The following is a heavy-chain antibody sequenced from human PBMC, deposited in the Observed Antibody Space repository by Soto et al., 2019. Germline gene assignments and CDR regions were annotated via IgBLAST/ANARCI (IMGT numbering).Heavy chain of an antibody. D-gene: IGHD3-9*01. Sequence: EASVKVSCKASGGTFSSYAISWVRQAPGQGLEWMGGIIPIFGTANYAQKFQGRVTITADESTSTAYMELSSLRSEDTAVYYCAKEGQGGYDILTGYYTPHYYYGMDVWGQGTTVTVSS. V-gene: IGHV1-69*13. J-gene: IGHJ6*02. CDR1: GGTFSSYA. CDR3: AKEGQGGYDILTGYYTPHYYYGMDV. CDR2: IIPIFGTA.